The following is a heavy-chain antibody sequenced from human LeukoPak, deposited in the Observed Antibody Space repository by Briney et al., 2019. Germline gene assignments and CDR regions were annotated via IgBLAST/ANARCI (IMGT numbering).Heavy chain of an antibody. V-gene: IGHV4-38-2*02. Sequence: SETVSLTCTVSGYSISSGYYWGWIRQPPGKGLEWIGSIYHSGGTYYNPSLKSRVTISVDTSKNQFSLKLSSVTAADTAVYYCARADYSSTWSHDYYYMDVWGKGTTVTVSS. D-gene: IGHD6-13*01. J-gene: IGHJ6*03. CDR3: ARADYSSTWSHDYYYMDV. CDR1: GYSISSGYY. CDR2: IYHSGGT.